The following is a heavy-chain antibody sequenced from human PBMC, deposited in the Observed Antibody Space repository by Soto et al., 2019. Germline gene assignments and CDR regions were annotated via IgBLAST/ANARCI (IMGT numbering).Heavy chain of an antibody. V-gene: IGHV4-59*01. Sequence: QVQLQESGPGLVKPSETLSLTCTVSGGSISSYYWSWIRQPPGKVLDSIGYIYYSGSTNYNPSLKSRVTISVDASKNQFSLKLSSVTSADTAVYYCARRYAGNFDYWVQGTLVTVSS. J-gene: IGHJ4*02. CDR1: GGSISSYY. CDR2: IYYSGST. CDR3: ARRYAGNFDY. D-gene: IGHD2-8*01.